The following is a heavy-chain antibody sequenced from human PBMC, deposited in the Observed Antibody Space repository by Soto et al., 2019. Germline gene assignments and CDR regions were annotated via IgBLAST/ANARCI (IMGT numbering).Heavy chain of an antibody. CDR1: GFTFSSYS. CDR2: ISSSSSTI. Sequence: ESGGGLVQPGGSLRLSCAASGFTFSSYSMNWVRQAPGKGLEWVSYISSSSSTIYYADSVKGRFTISRDKAKNSLYLQMNSLRDEDTAVYYCASLVYCGGDCYSWPPHYWGQGTLVTVSS. J-gene: IGHJ4*02. D-gene: IGHD2-21*02. V-gene: IGHV3-48*02. CDR3: ASLVYCGGDCYSWPPHY.